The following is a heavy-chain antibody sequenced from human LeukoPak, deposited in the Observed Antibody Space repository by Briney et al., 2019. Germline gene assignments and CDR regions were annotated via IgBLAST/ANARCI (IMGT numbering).Heavy chain of an antibody. CDR3: ARDLYIDVVVVAASPLDY. D-gene: IGHD2-15*01. J-gene: IGHJ4*02. V-gene: IGHV1-18*01. CDR2: ISAYNGNT. Sequence: ASVKVSCKASGYTFTSYGISWVRQAPGQGLEWMGWISAYNGNTNYAQKLQGIVTMTTDTSTSTAYMELRSLRSDDTAVYYCARDLYIDVVVVAASPLDYWGQGTLVTVSS. CDR1: GYTFTSYG.